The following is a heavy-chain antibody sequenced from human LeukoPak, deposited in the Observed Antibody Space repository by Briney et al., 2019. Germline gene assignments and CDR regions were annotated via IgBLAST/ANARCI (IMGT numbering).Heavy chain of an antibody. CDR2: INHSGST. CDR3: ARGDSYYDFWSGYYGNWFDP. D-gene: IGHD3-3*01. J-gene: IGHJ5*02. Sequence: PSETLSLTCAVYGGSFSGYYWSWIRQPPGRGLEWIGEINHSGSTNYNPSLKSRVTISVDTSKNQFSLKLSSVTAADTAVYYCARGDSYYDFWSGYYGNWFDPWGQGTLVTVSS. V-gene: IGHV4-34*01. CDR1: GGSFSGYY.